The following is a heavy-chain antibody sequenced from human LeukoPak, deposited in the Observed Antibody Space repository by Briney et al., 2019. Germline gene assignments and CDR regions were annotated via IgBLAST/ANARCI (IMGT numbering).Heavy chain of an antibody. Sequence: GGSLRLSCAASGFTFSSYWMSWVRQAPGKGLEWVANTKQDEGAKYYVDSVRGRFTISRDNAKNSLYLQMNSLRDEDTAVYFCVRDSRSSHGSGSYSAFDIWGQGTMVVVSS. J-gene: IGHJ3*02. CDR3: VRDSRSSHGSGSYSAFDI. V-gene: IGHV3-7*04. D-gene: IGHD3-10*01. CDR1: GFTFSSYW. CDR2: TKQDEGAK.